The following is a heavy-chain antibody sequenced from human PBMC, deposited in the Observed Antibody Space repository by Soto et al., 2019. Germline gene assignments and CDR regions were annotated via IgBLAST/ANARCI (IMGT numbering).Heavy chain of an antibody. CDR1: GFTFSSYG. J-gene: IGHJ6*02. Sequence: GGSLRLSCAASGFTFSSYGMHWVRQAPGKGLERVAVISYDGSNKYYADSVKGRFTISRDNSKNTLYLQMNSLRAEDTAVYYCAKDLLSSSWYDYYYGMDVWGQGTTVTVSS. V-gene: IGHV3-30*18. CDR2: ISYDGSNK. D-gene: IGHD6-13*01. CDR3: AKDLLSSSWYDYYYGMDV.